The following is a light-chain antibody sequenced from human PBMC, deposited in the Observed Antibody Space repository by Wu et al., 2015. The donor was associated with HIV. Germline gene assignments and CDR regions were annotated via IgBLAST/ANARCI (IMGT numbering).Light chain of an antibody. V-gene: IGKV1-8*01. CDR2: AAS. Sequence: AIRMTQSPSSLSASTGDRATITCRASQGISSYLAWYQQKPGKAPKLLIYAASTLQSGVPSRFSGSGSGTDYTLTISCLQSEDFATYYCQQYYSYLRTFGQGTKVEIK. CDR1: QGISSY. CDR3: QQYYSYLRT. J-gene: IGKJ1*01.